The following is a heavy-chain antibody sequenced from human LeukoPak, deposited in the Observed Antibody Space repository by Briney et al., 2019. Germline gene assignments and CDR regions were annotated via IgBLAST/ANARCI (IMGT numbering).Heavy chain of an antibody. V-gene: IGHV4-61*02. CDR3: ARCSSGPDAFDI. J-gene: IGHJ3*02. D-gene: IGHD6-19*01. CDR1: GGSISSGSYY. Sequence: SQTLSLTCTVSGGSISSGSYYWSWIRQPAGKGLEWIGRIYTSGSTNYNPSLKSRVTISVDTSKNQFSLKLSSVTAADTAVYYCARCSSGPDAFDIWGQGTMVTVSS. CDR2: IYTSGST.